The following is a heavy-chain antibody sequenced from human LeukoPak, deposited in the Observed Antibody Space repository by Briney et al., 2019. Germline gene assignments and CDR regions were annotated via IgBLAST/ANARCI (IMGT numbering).Heavy chain of an antibody. J-gene: IGHJ4*02. V-gene: IGHV3-7*01. CDR2: IKQDGSEK. CDR1: GFTFSSYW. D-gene: IGHD5-18*01. Sequence: GGSLRLSCAASGFTFSSYWMSWVRQAPGKGLAWVANIKQDGSEKYYVDSVKGRFTISRDNAKNSLYLQMNSLRAEDTAVYYCARMALRGYSYGYLVYWGQGTLVTVSS. CDR3: ARMALRGYSYGYLVY.